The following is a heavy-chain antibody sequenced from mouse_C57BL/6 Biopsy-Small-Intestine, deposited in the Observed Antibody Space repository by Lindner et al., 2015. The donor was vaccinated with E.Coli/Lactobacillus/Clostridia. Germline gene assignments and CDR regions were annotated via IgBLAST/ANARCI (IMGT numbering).Heavy chain of an antibody. D-gene: IGHD1-1*01. V-gene: IGHV5-17*01. J-gene: IGHJ2*01. CDR1: GFTFGDYG. Sequence: VQLQESGGGLVKPGGSLKLSCAASGFTFGDYGMHWVRQAPEKGLEWVAYISSGSSTIYYADTVKGRFTISRDNAKNTLFLQMTSLRSEDTAMYYCARRLLRYSYFDYWGQGTTLTVSS. CDR2: ISSGSSTI. CDR3: ARRLLRYSYFDY.